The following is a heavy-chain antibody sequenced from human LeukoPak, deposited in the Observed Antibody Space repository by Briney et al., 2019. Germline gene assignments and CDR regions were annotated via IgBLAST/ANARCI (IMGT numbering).Heavy chain of an antibody. D-gene: IGHD6-13*01. J-gene: IGHJ6*03. Sequence: PGGSLRLSCAASGFTFSSYSMNWVRQAPGKGLEWVSSVSNSGDYIHYADSVKGRFTISRDNSKNSLYLQMNSLRAEDTAVYYCAGKEIGRSSWYYYYYYMDVWGKGTTVTISS. CDR3: AGKEIGRSSWYYYYYYMDV. CDR2: VSNSGDYI. V-gene: IGHV3-21*06. CDR1: GFTFSSYS.